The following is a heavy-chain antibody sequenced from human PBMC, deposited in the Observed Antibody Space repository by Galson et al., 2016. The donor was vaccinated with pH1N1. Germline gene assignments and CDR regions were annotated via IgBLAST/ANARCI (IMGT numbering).Heavy chain of an antibody. CDR1: GYSFINYA. Sequence: SVKVSCKASGYSFINYAIHWVRLAPGQRLEWMGWINAANGNTRYSQNFQDRVTITRGTSASTAYMDLSSLRSEDTSVYYCAGGGTLSDCWSAYYPHGMDVWGQGTTVTVSS. CDR2: INAANGNT. V-gene: IGHV1-3*01. D-gene: IGHD3-3*01. J-gene: IGHJ6*02. CDR3: AGGGTLSDCWSAYYPHGMDV.